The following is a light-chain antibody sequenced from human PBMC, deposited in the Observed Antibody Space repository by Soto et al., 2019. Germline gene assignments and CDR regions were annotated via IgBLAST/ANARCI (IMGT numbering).Light chain of an antibody. V-gene: IGLV2-14*01. Sequence: QSALTQPASVSGSPGQAITISCTGTSSDVGGYTYVSWYQQHPGKAPKFIIYDVSNRPSGVSNRFSGYKSGNTASLTMSGLQAEDEADYYCSSYTTSNTRQIVFGTGTKVTVL. CDR1: SSDVGGYTY. J-gene: IGLJ1*01. CDR3: SSYTTSNTRQIV. CDR2: DVS.